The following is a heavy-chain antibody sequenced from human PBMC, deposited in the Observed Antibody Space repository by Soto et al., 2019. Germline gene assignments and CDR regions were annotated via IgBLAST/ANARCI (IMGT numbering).Heavy chain of an antibody. J-gene: IGHJ4*02. CDR2: INPSGGST. V-gene: IGHV1-46*01. CDR1: GYTFTHYY. D-gene: IGHD2-8*01. CDR3: ARPPLPGCINAICYPLDF. Sequence: QVQLVQSGAEVKNPGASVKVSCKASGYTFTHYYIHWVRQAPGQGLEWMGMINPSGGSTSYAQKFQGRLTMTTDTSTNTVYMELSSLRSEDTAVYYCARPPLPGCINAICYPLDFWGQGALVAVSS.